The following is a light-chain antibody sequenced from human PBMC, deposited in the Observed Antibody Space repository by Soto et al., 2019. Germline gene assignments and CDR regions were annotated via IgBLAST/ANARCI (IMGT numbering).Light chain of an antibody. CDR1: TGAVTSGYY. J-gene: IGLJ2*01. CDR2: STD. CDR3: LLYYDGAVI. V-gene: IGLV7-43*01. Sequence: QTVVTQKPSLTVSPGETVTLTCASSTGAVTSGYYSNWLQQKPGQAPRALIYSTDVKHTWTPARFSGSLLGGKAALTLSGVQPEDEADYYCLLYYDGAVIFGGGTKVTVL.